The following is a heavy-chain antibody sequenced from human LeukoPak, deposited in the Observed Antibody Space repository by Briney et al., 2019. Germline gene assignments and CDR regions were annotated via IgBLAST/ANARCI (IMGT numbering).Heavy chain of an antibody. J-gene: IGHJ4*02. CDR1: GFTFTSYS. D-gene: IGHD4-17*01. CDR3: VRGDYGDYTLFDY. Sequence: SGGSLRLSCAASGFTFTSYSMNWVRQAPGKGLEWVSSISSSSNYIYYADSVKGRFTISRDNSKNTLYLQMNSLRAEDTAVYYCVRGDYGDYTLFDYWGQGTLVTVSS. V-gene: IGHV3-21*04. CDR2: ISSSSNYI.